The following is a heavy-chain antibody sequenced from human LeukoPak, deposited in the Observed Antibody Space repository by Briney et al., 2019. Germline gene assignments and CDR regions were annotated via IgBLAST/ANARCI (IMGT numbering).Heavy chain of an antibody. J-gene: IGHJ4*02. D-gene: IGHD1-1*01. CDR2: IRHDGTEK. CDR3: ARLMVGQAGVGTTHFDD. V-gene: IGHV3-30*02. CDR1: GFTFSNYG. Sequence: GGSLSLSCVASGFTFSNYGMHWVRQAPGKGLEWLTFIRHDGTEKYYADSVKGRFTISRDNSRNTLYLQVDSLGPEDTAVYYCARLMVGQAGVGTTHFDDGGQGALLSVSS.